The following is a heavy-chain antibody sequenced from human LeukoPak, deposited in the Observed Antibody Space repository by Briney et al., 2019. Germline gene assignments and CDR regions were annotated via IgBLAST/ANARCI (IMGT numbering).Heavy chain of an antibody. J-gene: IGHJ5*02. Sequence: SVKVSCKASGGTFSSYTISWVRQAPGQGLEWMGRIIPILGIANYAQKFQGRVTITADKSTSTAYMELSSLRSEDTAVYYCARKPSGRYSGSRGNWFDPWGQGTLVTVSS. V-gene: IGHV1-69*02. CDR1: GGTFSSYT. D-gene: IGHD1-26*01. CDR3: ARKPSGRYSGSRGNWFDP. CDR2: IIPILGIA.